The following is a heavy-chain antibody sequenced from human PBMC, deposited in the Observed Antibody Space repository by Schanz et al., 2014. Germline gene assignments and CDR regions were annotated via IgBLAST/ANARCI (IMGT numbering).Heavy chain of an antibody. J-gene: IGHJ3*02. D-gene: IGHD1-1*01. Sequence: QVQLVESGGGLVKPGGSLRLSCAASGFTFTDYYISWIRQAPGMGLEWVSYISHNTFYTDYADSVKGRFTISRDNAKNSVYLQMNTLRAEDTAVYYCARDRWDWNNAFDIWGQGTMVTVSS. CDR3: ARDRWDWNNAFDI. V-gene: IGHV3-11*05. CDR2: ISHNTFYT. CDR1: GFTFTDYY.